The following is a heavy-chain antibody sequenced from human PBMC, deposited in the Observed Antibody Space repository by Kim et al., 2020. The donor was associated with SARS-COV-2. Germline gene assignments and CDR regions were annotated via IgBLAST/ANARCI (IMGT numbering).Heavy chain of an antibody. CDR1: GFTFSSYA. CDR2: IYSGGSST. V-gene: IGHV3-23*03. Sequence: GGSLRLSCAASGFTFSSYAMSWVRQAPGKGLEWVSVIYSGGSSTYYADSVKGRFTISRDNSKNTLYLQMNSLRAEDTAVYYCAKDSAPQQWLDDYYYYGMNVWGQGTTVTVSS. J-gene: IGHJ6*02. CDR3: AKDSAPQQWLDDYYYYGMNV. D-gene: IGHD6-19*01.